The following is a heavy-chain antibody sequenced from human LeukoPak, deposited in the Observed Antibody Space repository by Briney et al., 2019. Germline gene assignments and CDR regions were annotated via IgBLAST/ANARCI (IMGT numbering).Heavy chain of an antibody. CDR2: IYYSGST. CDR1: GGSISSYH. D-gene: IGHD1/OR15-1a*01. J-gene: IGHJ4*02. Sequence: SETLSLTCTVSGGSISSYHWSWIRQPPGKGLEWIGYIYYSGSTNYNPSLKSRVTISVDTSKNQFSLKLSSVTAADTAVYYCARGSPEQGFDYWGQGTLVTVSS. V-gene: IGHV4-59*01. CDR3: ARGSPEQGFDY.